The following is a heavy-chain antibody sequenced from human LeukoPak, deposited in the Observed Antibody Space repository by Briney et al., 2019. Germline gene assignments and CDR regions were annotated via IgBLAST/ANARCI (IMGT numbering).Heavy chain of an antibody. CDR3: ARGTKPVVTIPDY. D-gene: IGHD2-21*02. Sequence: GGSLRLPCVASGVTLSNYAMSWARQAPGKGLEWVSGISSSGSGGNTYYADSVKGRFTISRDSAKNSLYLQMNSLRAEDTAVYYCARGTKPVVTIPDYWGQGTLVTVSS. CDR2: ISSSGSGGNT. V-gene: IGHV3-21*01. CDR1: GVTLSNYA. J-gene: IGHJ4*02.